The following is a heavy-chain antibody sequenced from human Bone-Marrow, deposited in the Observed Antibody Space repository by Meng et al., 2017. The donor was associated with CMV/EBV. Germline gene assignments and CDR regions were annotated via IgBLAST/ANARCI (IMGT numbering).Heavy chain of an antibody. Sequence: SETLSLTCTVSGGSISSTNYYWAWIRQSPGKGLEWIGSIFYSGSTYYNPSLKSRVTISVDTSKNQFSLKLSSVTAADTAVYYCARGRYCRSSSCYTAAFDIWGQGTMVTVSS. D-gene: IGHD2-2*02. V-gene: IGHV4-39*01. CDR2: IFYSGST. CDR3: ARGRYCRSSSCYTAAFDI. J-gene: IGHJ3*02. CDR1: GGSISSTNYY.